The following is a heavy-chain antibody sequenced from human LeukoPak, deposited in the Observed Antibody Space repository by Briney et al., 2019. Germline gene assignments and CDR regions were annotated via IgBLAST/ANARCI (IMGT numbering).Heavy chain of an antibody. V-gene: IGHV3-23*01. CDR3: GKGRSMLRELSGDY. CDR2: ISGSGGST. J-gene: IGHJ4*02. CDR1: GFTFGSYA. D-gene: IGHD3-16*02. Sequence: QPGGSLRLSCAASGFTFGSYAMSWVRQAPGKGLEWVSAISGSGGSTYYADSVRGRFTISRDNSKNTVYLQMHSLRVDDTAVYYCGKGRSMLRELSGDYWGQGTLVTVSS.